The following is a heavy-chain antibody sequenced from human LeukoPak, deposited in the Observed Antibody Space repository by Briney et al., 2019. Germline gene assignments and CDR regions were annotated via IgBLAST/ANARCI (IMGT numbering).Heavy chain of an antibody. V-gene: IGHV1-2*06. Sequence: ASVKVSCKASGYTFTAYYMHWVRQAPGQGLEWMGRINPHSGVTNFAQNFQGRFAMTRDTSISTAYMEMRRLRSDDTAVYYCARGKYYDISGPDGDFDYWGQGTLVTVSP. CDR1: GYTFTAYY. CDR2: INPHSGVT. CDR3: ARGKYYDISGPDGDFDY. J-gene: IGHJ4*02. D-gene: IGHD3-22*01.